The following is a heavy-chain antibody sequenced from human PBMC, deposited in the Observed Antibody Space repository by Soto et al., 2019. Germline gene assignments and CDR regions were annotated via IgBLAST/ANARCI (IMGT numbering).Heavy chain of an antibody. CDR1: GYSISNGYF. CDR2: IYHSGRT. J-gene: IGHJ4*02. CDR3: ARRVVAYTGFDY. V-gene: IGHV4-38-2*01. D-gene: IGHD2-21*01. Sequence: SETLSLTCDVSGYSISNGYFWAWIRQPPGKGLEWIGSIYHSGRTYYNPSLKSRLTISVDTPKNQFSLKLSSVTAADTAMYYCARRVVAYTGFDYWGQGTLVTVSS.